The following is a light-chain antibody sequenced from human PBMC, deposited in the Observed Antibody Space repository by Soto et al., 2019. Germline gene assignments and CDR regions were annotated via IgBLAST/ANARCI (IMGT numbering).Light chain of an antibody. CDR1: SSDVGGYNY. Sequence: QSALTQPASVSGSPGQSITISCTGTSSDVGGYNYVSWYQQHPGKAPKLMIYEVSNRPSGVSNRFSGSKSGNTASLTISGLQAEDEADYSCSTYTSTSVVFGGGTTLTVL. J-gene: IGLJ2*01. CDR3: STYTSTSVV. V-gene: IGLV2-14*01. CDR2: EVS.